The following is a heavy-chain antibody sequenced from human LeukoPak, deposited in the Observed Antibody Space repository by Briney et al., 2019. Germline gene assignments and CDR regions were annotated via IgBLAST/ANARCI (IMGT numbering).Heavy chain of an antibody. Sequence: GGSLRLSCAASGFTFSSYEMNWVRQAPGKGLEWVSYFSSSGSAIYYADSVKGRFTISRDNAKNSLYLQMNSLRAEDTAVYYCARELLGYDSSGYYSWGQGTLVTVSS. CDR1: GFTFSSYE. V-gene: IGHV3-48*03. CDR2: FSSSGSAI. D-gene: IGHD3-22*01. CDR3: ARELLGYDSSGYYS. J-gene: IGHJ4*02.